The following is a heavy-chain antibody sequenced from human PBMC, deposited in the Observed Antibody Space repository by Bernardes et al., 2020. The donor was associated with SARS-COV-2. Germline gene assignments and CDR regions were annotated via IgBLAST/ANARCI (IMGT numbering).Heavy chain of an antibody. CDR2: ISSSSSYI. Sequence: GGSLRLSCAASGFTFSSYSMNWVRQAPGKGLEWVSSISSSSSYIYYADSVKGRFTISRDNAKNSLYLQMNSLRAEDTAVYYCARDRGYDFWSGYYHYYYYYMDVWGKGTTVTVSS. CDR1: GFTFSSYS. CDR3: ARDRGYDFWSGYYHYYYYYMDV. J-gene: IGHJ6*03. D-gene: IGHD3-3*01. V-gene: IGHV3-21*01.